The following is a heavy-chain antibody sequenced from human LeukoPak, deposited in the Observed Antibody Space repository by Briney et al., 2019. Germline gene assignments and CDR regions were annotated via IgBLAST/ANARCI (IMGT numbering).Heavy chain of an antibody. Sequence: GASVKVSCKASGYTFTGYYMHWVRQAPGQGLECMGWINPNSGGTNYAQKFQGRVTMTRDTSISTAYMELSRLRSDDTAVYYCARGTQPYYDFWRGPTDAFDIWGQGTMVTVSS. V-gene: IGHV1-2*02. CDR1: GYTFTGYY. CDR3: ARGTQPYYDFWRGPTDAFDI. CDR2: INPNSGGT. J-gene: IGHJ3*02. D-gene: IGHD3-3*01.